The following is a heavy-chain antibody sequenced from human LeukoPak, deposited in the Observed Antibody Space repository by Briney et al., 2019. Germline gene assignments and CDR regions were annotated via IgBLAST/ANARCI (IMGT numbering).Heavy chain of an antibody. CDR2: ISFSGDNS. V-gene: IGHV3-23*01. CDR3: AKDIHLST. J-gene: IGHJ3*01. Sequence: GTSLRLSCAASGFNFRDAAMTWVRQAPGKGLEWVSLISFSGDNSYYADSVKGRFTISRDNSKNTLSLQMNSLRVEDTAIYYCAKDIHLSTWGLGTMVTVSS. D-gene: IGHD3-16*02. CDR1: GFNFRDAA.